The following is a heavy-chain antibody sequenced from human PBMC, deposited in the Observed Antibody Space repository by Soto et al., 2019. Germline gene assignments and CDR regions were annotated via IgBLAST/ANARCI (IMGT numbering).Heavy chain of an antibody. CDR2: ISYDGSNK. CDR3: AKDSHDYYDSSGYFSYFDY. D-gene: IGHD3-22*01. V-gene: IGHV3-30*18. CDR1: GFTFSSYG. Sequence: GSLRLSCAASGFTFSSYGMHWVRQAPGKGLEWVAVISYDGSNKYYADSVKGRFTISRDNSKNTLYLQMNSLRAEDTAVYYCAKDSHDYYDSSGYFSYFDYWGQGTLVTVSS. J-gene: IGHJ4*02.